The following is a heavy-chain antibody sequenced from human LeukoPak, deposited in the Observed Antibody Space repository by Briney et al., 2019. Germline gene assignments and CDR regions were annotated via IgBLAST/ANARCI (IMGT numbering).Heavy chain of an antibody. D-gene: IGHD3-22*01. Sequence: PSETLSLTCTVSGGSISTYFWSWIRQPPGKGLEWIGYIFSRGSSNYSPSLKSRVTISVDTSKNQFSLKLSSVTAADTAVYYCARASDSSGYYDLDYWGQGTLVTVSS. V-gene: IGHV4-59*01. CDR1: GGSISTYF. CDR3: ARASDSSGYYDLDY. J-gene: IGHJ4*02. CDR2: IFSRGSS.